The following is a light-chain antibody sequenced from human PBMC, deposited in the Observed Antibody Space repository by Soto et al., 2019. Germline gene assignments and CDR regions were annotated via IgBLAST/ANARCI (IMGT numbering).Light chain of an antibody. CDR2: EVS. Sequence: QSVLTQPASVSGSPGQSITISCTGTSSDVGGYNYVSWYQQHPGKAPKLMIYEVSNRPSGVSNRFSGSKSGNTASLTISGLQAGDEADYYCSSYTSSVGVVFGGGTKLTVL. V-gene: IGLV2-14*01. CDR1: SSDVGGYNY. CDR3: SSYTSSVGVV. J-gene: IGLJ2*01.